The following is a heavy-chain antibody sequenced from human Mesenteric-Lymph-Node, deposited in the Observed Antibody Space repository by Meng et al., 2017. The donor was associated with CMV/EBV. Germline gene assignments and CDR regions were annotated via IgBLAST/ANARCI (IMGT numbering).Heavy chain of an antibody. V-gene: IGHV1-69*10. Sequence: SGGTFSSYAISWVRQAPGQGLEWLGGLIPVLGIANYAQKFQGRVTITADKSTSTAYMELSSLRSEDTAVYYCARGIAAAGNHNWFDPWGQGTLVTVSS. J-gene: IGHJ5*02. D-gene: IGHD6-13*01. CDR2: LIPVLGIA. CDR3: ARGIAAAGNHNWFDP. CDR1: GGTFSSYA.